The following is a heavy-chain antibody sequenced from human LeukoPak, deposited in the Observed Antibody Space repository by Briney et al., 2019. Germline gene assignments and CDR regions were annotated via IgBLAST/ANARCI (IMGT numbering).Heavy chain of an antibody. Sequence: GGSLRLSYAASGFTFDDYAMHWVRQAPGKGLEWVSGISWNSGSIGYADSVKGRFTISRDNAKNSLYLQMNSLRAEDTALYYCAKDAQWLARGHFDYWGQGTLVTVSS. D-gene: IGHD6-19*01. J-gene: IGHJ4*02. V-gene: IGHV3-9*01. CDR1: GFTFDDYA. CDR2: ISWNSGSI. CDR3: AKDAQWLARGHFDY.